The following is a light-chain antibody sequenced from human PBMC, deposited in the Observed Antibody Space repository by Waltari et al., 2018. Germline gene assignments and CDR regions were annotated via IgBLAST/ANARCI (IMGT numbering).Light chain of an antibody. CDR2: NVS. CDR1: SSDVGGYHY. Sequence: QSALTQPRSVSGSPGQSVTISCTGTSSDVGGYHYVSWYQQHPGKAPKLMIYNVSKRPSGVPDRFSGSKSGNTASLTIPGLQAEDEADYYGCSYAGSYTWVFGGGTKLTVL. J-gene: IGLJ3*02. CDR3: CSYAGSYTWV. V-gene: IGLV2-11*01.